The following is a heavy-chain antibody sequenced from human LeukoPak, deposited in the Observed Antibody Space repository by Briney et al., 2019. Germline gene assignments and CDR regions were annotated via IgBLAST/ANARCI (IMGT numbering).Heavy chain of an antibody. D-gene: IGHD6-6*01. V-gene: IGHV3-7*01. CDR1: GFTFSIYW. CDR2: IKEDGSEE. Sequence: GVSLRLSCTAAGFTFSIYWMSWVRQAPGKGLEWVASIKEDGSEEHYVDSVKGRFTISRDNARNSVHVQMNSLRAEDTAVYFCARIRPGNYFDYWGQGALVTVSS. J-gene: IGHJ4*02. CDR3: ARIRPGNYFDY.